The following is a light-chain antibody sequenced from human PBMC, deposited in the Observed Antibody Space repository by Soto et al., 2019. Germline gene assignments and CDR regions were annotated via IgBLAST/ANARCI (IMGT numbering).Light chain of an antibody. CDR2: DAS. CDR3: QQLYSFPLT. J-gene: IGKJ4*01. CDR1: QDFSNF. V-gene: IGKV1-9*01. Sequence: DIQLTQSPSFLSASIGDRVTITCRASQDFSNFLAWYQQKPGRAPKLLMYDASTLQSGVPSRFSGSGSGTEFTLTISSLQPEDFATYYCQQLYSFPLTFGGGTKVAIK.